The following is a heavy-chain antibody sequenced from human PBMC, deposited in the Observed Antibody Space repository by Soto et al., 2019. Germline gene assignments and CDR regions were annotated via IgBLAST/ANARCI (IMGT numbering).Heavy chain of an antibody. V-gene: IGHV3-23*01. D-gene: IGHD3-22*01. CDR1: GFTFSTYA. Sequence: EVQLLESGGGLVQPGGSLRLSCAASGFTFSTYAMSWVRQAPGKGLEWVSSISDSGGSTYYADSVKGRFTISRDNSKNTLFLQMNSLIAEDRDVYYCAKGVRSSGFYNVEYWGQGSLVTVSS. CDR3: AKGVRSSGFYNVEY. J-gene: IGHJ4*02. CDR2: ISDSGGST.